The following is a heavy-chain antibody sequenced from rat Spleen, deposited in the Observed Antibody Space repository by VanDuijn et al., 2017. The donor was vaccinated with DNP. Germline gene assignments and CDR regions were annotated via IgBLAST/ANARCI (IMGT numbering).Heavy chain of an antibody. J-gene: IGHJ2*01. CDR2: ITNSGGST. V-gene: IGHV5S13*01. D-gene: IGHD1-11*01. CDR1: GFTFSNYG. Sequence: EVQLVESGGGLVQPGRSLKLSCAASGFTFSNYGMAWVRQAPTKGLEWVASITNSGGSTYYRDSVKGRITISRDNAKSTLYLQMDSLRSEDTATDYCSTGGTEFNHWGQGVMVTVSS. CDR3: STGGTEFNH.